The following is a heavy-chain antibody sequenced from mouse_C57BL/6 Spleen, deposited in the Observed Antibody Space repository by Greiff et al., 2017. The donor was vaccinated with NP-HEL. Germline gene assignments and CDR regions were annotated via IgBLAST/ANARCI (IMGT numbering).Heavy chain of an antibody. CDR2: INPKNGGT. J-gene: IGHJ2*01. CDR3: TKKSYRNSPFDY. CDR1: GFTFTDYN. Sequence: EVQLQQSGPELVKPGASVKMSCKASGFTFTDYNMHWVKQSHGKSLEWIGYINPKNGGTSYNQKFKGTATLTVNKSSSTAYMERRSLTSEDSAVYYCTKKSYRNSPFDYWGQGTTLTVSS. V-gene: IGHV1-22*01. D-gene: IGHD2-5*01.